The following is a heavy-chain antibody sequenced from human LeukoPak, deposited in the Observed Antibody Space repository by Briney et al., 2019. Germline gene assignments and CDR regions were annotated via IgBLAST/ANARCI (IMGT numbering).Heavy chain of an antibody. CDR1: GDSLSGYY. V-gene: IGHV4-34*01. Sequence: PSETLSLTCTVSGDSLSGYYWSWIRQPPGKGLEWIGEINHSGSTNYNPSLKSRVTISVDTSKNQFSLKLSSVTAADTAVYYCARGLSRWLRPSAFDIWGQGTMVTVSS. CDR2: INHSGST. D-gene: IGHD3-9*01. J-gene: IGHJ3*02. CDR3: ARGLSRWLRPSAFDI.